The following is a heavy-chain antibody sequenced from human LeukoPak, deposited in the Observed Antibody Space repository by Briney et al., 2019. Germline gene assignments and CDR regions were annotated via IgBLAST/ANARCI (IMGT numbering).Heavy chain of an antibody. CDR1: GFTFSSYG. J-gene: IGHJ5*02. V-gene: IGHV3-33*01. D-gene: IGHD6-13*01. CDR2: IWYDGSNK. Sequence: GGSLRLSCAASGFTFSSYGMLWVRQAPGKGLEWVAVIWYDGSNKYYADSVKGRFTISRDNSKNTLYLQMNSLRAEDTAVYYCARAAAAAAGKGPWFDPWGQGTLVTVSS. CDR3: ARAAAAAAGKGPWFDP.